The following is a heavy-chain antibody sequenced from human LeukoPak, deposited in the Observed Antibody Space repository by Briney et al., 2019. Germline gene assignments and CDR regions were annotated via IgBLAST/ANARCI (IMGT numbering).Heavy chain of an antibody. V-gene: IGHV3-21*01. CDR1: GFTFSSHG. CDR2: ISSSSSYI. CDR3: ARGELVPAGWEDTATLNWFDP. Sequence: GGTLRLSCAAPGFTFSSHGMNWVRQAPGKGLEWVSSISSSSSYIYYADSVKGRFTISRDNAKNSLYLQMNSLRAEDTAVYYCARGELVPAGWEDTATLNWFDPWGQGTLVTVSS. D-gene: IGHD5-18*01. J-gene: IGHJ5*02.